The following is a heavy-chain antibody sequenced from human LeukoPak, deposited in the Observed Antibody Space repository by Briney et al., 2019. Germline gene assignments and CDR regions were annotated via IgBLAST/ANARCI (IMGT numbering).Heavy chain of an antibody. J-gene: IGHJ4*02. V-gene: IGHV4-4*09. Sequence: PSETLSLTCTVSGGSISSYYWSWIRQPPGKGLEWIGYIYTSGSTNYNPSLKSRVTISVDTSKNQFSLKLSSVTAADTAVYYCASLPRSGNRGCWGQGTLVTVSS. CDR1: GGSISSYY. CDR3: ASLPRSGNRGC. CDR2: IYTSGST. D-gene: IGHD2-15*01.